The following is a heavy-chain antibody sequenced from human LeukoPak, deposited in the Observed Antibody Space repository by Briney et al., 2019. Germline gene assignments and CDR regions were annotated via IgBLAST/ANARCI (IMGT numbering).Heavy chain of an antibody. D-gene: IGHD3-10*01. V-gene: IGHV4-31*11. CDR2: IYYSGTT. J-gene: IGHJ4*02. CDR1: GGSISSGAYY. Sequence: PSETLSLTCAVSGGSISSGAYYWSWIRQHPGKGLEWIGYIYYSGTTYYNPSLKSRVTTSVDTSKNQFSLKLSSVTAADTAVYYCARHGGSGKSHFDYWGQGTLVTVSS. CDR3: ARHGGSGKSHFDY.